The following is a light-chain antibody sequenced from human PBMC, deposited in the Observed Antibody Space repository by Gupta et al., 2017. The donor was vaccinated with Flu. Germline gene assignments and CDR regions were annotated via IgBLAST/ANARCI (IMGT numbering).Light chain of an antibody. V-gene: IGKV1-9*01. J-gene: IGKJ4*01. CDR2: AAS. Sequence: DIQLTQSPSFLSASIGDRVSITCRATQGILTYLAWYQQKPGKAPKLLIYAASTLQSGVPSRFSASGSGTEFTLTISSLQPEDFATYYCQQLNSYPLTFGGGTKVEIK. CDR3: QQLNSYPLT. CDR1: QGILTY.